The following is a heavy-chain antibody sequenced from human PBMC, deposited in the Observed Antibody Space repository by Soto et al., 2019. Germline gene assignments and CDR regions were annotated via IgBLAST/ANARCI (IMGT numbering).Heavy chain of an antibody. CDR1: GGSISSGGYY. J-gene: IGHJ5*02. V-gene: IGHV4-31*03. CDR2: IYYSGST. Sequence: SETLSLTCTVSGGSISSGGYYWSWIRQHPGKGLEWIGYIYYSGSTYYNPSLKSRVTISVDTSKNQFSLKLSSVTAADTAVYYCARGSTSCHTSCWFDPWGQGTLVTVSS. D-gene: IGHD2-2*02. CDR3: ARGSTSCHTSCWFDP.